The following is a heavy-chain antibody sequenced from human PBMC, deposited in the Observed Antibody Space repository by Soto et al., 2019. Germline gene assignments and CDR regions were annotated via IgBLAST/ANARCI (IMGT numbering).Heavy chain of an antibody. CDR2: VGSDGMHK. V-gene: IGHV3-30*01. CDR1: GFTFTNCA. D-gene: IGHD1-26*01. Sequence: QVQLVESGGGVVQPGRSLRLSCAASGFTFTNCAMHWVRQAPGKGLEWVAVVGSDGMHKYYGDSVKGRFTISRDTSENTVYLQMDRLTSEDTAVYYCARDVIVDAPDYFHYWGRGTLVTVSS. J-gene: IGHJ4*02. CDR3: ARDVIVDAPDYFHY.